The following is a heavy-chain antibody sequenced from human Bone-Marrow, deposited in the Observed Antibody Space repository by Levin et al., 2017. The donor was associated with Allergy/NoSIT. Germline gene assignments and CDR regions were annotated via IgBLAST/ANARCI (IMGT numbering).Heavy chain of an antibody. Sequence: TLSLTCSFSGFSLTTAGMGVSWIRQPPGRALEWLALVDWDDDKYYSTSLKTRLTISKDTSKNQVVLTVTDMDPVDSATYFCARARGNPLAFFLDYWGQGSLVTVSS. V-gene: IGHV2-70*01. CDR2: VDWDDDK. CDR1: GFSLTTAGMG. J-gene: IGHJ4*02. CDR3: ARARGNPLAFFLDY. D-gene: IGHD1-14*01.